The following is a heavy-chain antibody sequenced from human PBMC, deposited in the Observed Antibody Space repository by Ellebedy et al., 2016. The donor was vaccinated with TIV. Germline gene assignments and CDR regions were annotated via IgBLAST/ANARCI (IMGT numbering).Heavy chain of an antibody. Sequence: GESLKISCAASGFTVDRYWMHWVRQTPGKGLVWLSRMTSEGETFYADSVKGRFTISRDSAKNTLSLQMNSLRVDDTAVYYCARATLCDDDLCNTPDYWGQGILVSVSS. D-gene: IGHD2-21*01. CDR1: GFTVDRYW. J-gene: IGHJ4*02. V-gene: IGHV3-74*01. CDR2: MTSEGET. CDR3: ARATLCDDDLCNTPDY.